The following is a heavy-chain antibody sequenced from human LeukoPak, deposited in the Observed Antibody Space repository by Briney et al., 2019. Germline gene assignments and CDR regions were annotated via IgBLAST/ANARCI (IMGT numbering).Heavy chain of an antibody. Sequence: GSLRLSCAASGFTFSDYYMSWIRQAPGKGLEWIGEINHSGSTNYNPSLKSRVTISVDTSKNQFSLKLSSVTAADTAVYYCARSAYSSGWSRGPWFDPWGQGTLVTVSS. V-gene: IGHV4-34*01. CDR1: GFTFSDYY. CDR2: INHSGST. D-gene: IGHD6-19*01. J-gene: IGHJ5*02. CDR3: ARSAYSSGWSRGPWFDP.